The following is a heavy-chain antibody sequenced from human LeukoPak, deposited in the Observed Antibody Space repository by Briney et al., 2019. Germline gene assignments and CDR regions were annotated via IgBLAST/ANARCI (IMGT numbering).Heavy chain of an antibody. D-gene: IGHD3-9*01. V-gene: IGHV4-4*07. CDR2: IYTSGST. CDR1: GGSISIYY. J-gene: IGHJ6*02. Sequence: SETLSLTCTVSGGSISIYYWNWIRQPAGKGLEWIGRIYTSGSTNYNPSLKSRVTMSVDTSKNQFSLKLSSVTVADTAVYYCARGAYYDFLTGYPPSYYYCGMDVWGQGTTVTVSS. CDR3: ARGAYYDFLTGYPPSYYYCGMDV.